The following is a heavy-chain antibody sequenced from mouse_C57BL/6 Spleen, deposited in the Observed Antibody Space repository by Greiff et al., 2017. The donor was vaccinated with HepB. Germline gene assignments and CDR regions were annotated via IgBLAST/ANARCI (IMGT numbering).Heavy chain of an antibody. V-gene: IGHV1-55*01. CDR2: IYPGSGST. Sequence: VQLQQPGAELVKPGASVKMSCKASGYTFTSYWITWVKQRPGQGLEWIGDIYPGSGSTNYNEKFKSKATLTVDTSSSTAYMQLSSLTSEDSAVYYCARSGDSSGYFDYWGQGTTLTVSS. CDR1: GYTFTSYW. D-gene: IGHD3-2*02. CDR3: ARSGDSSGYFDY. J-gene: IGHJ2*01.